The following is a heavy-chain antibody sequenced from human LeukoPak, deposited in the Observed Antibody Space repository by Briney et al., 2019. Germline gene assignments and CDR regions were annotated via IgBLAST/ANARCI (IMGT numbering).Heavy chain of an antibody. CDR2: ISYDGSNK. D-gene: IGHD6-13*01. Sequence: GGSLRLSCAASGFTFSSYGMHWVRQAPGKGLEWVAVISYDGSNKYYADSVKGRFTISRDNSKNTLYLQMNSLRAEDTAVYYCAKLIAAAGHFDYWGQGTLVTVSS. CDR1: GFTFSSYG. CDR3: AKLIAAAGHFDY. J-gene: IGHJ4*02. V-gene: IGHV3-30*18.